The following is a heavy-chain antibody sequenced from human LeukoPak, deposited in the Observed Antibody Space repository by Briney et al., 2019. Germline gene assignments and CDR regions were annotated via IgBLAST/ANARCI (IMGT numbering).Heavy chain of an antibody. V-gene: IGHV1-8*01. CDR3: ARDPNMVVSYLFDY. D-gene: IGHD4/OR15-4a*01. CDR1: GYTFTSYD. CDR2: MNPNSGNT. J-gene: IGHJ4*02. Sequence: ASVKVSCKASGYTFTSYDINWVRQATGQGLEWMGWMNPNSGNTGYAQKFQGRVTMTRNTSISTAYMELSSLRSEDTAVYYCARDPNMVVSYLFDYWGQGTLVTVSS.